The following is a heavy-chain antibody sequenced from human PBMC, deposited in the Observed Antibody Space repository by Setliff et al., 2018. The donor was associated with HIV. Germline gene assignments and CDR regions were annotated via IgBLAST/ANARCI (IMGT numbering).Heavy chain of an antibody. Sequence: PSETLSLTCTVSGDSISIDYWTWIRQPPGKGLEWIGYIYNSASTSYNPSLKSRVTISVDTSKNQFSLKLSSVTAADTAVYYCARHSPSDYWGQGTLVTVSS. V-gene: IGHV4-59*08. CDR3: ARHSPSDY. CDR2: IYNSAST. CDR1: GDSISIDY. J-gene: IGHJ4*02.